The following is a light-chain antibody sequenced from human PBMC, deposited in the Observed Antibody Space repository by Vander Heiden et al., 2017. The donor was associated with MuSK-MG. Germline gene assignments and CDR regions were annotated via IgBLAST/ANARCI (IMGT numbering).Light chain of an antibody. CDR1: KMGNKY. CDR3: QAWDSNTGV. CDR2: QDT. J-gene: IGLJ3*02. Sequence: SSELISPPSVSVSPGPTASSTCSGDKMGNKYVSWYQQKPGPSPVLVIYQDTKRPAGIPERFSGSNSGNTATLTISGTQAMDEADYYCQAWDSNTGVFGGVTRLTVL. V-gene: IGLV3-1*01.